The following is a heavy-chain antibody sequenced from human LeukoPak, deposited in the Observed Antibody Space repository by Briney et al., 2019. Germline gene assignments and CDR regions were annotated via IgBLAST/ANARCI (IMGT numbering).Heavy chain of an antibody. J-gene: IGHJ6*02. CDR2: IKSDGSET. CDR3: ASDRVIYGLDV. CDR1: GFTFSSYW. Sequence: GGSLRLSCAASGFTFSSYWMHWVRQAPGKGLMWVSRIKSDGSETSYADSVKGRFTISRDNARNTLYLQMNSLRPEDTAIYYCASDRVIYGLDVWGQGTTVTVSS. V-gene: IGHV3-74*01.